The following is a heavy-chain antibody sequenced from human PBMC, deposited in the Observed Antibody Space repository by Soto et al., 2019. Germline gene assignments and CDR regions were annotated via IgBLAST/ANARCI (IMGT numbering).Heavy chain of an antibody. V-gene: IGHV4-30-2*01. J-gene: IGHJ6*02. Sequence: SETLSLTCAVSGGFIGSGGYSWSWIRQPPGKGLEWIGYIYRSGSTYYNPSLKSRVTISVDRSKKKFSLKLSSVTSADTAVYYCARVGYYYGSGSYYYYGMDVGGQGTTVTVSS. CDR1: GGFIGSGGYS. D-gene: IGHD3-10*01. CDR2: IYRSGST. CDR3: ARVGYYYGSGSYYYYGMDV.